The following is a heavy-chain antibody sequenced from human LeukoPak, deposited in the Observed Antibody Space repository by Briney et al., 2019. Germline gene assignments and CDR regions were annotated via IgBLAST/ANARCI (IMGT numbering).Heavy chain of an antibody. CDR1: GFTFSSYG. CDR3: ATGGISTINYYFDY. Sequence: GRSLILSCAASGFTFSSYGMHWVRPAPGKGLEWVAVIWYDGSNKYYADSVKGRFTISRDNSKNTLYLQMNSLRAEDTALYYCATGGISTINYYFDYWGQGTLVTVSS. D-gene: IGHD1-26*01. V-gene: IGHV3-33*01. J-gene: IGHJ4*02. CDR2: IWYDGSNK.